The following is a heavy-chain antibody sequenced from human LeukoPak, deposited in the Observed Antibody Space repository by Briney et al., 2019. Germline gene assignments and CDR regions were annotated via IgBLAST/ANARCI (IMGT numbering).Heavy chain of an antibody. J-gene: IGHJ3*02. V-gene: IGHV4-4*07. Sequence: SETLSLTCTVSGGSISSYYWSWIRQPAGKGLEWIGRIYTSGSTNYNPSLKSRVTISVDTSKNQFSLKLSSVTAADTAVYYCASTIFGVVINDAFDIWGQGTMVTVSS. CDR2: IYTSGST. CDR3: ASTIFGVVINDAFDI. CDR1: GGSISSYY. D-gene: IGHD3-3*01.